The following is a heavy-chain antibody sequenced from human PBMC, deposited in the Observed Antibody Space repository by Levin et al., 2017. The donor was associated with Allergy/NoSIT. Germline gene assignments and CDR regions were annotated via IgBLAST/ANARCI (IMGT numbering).Heavy chain of an antibody. D-gene: IGHD5-18*01. V-gene: IGHV3-23*01. CDR1: GFTFSGYA. Sequence: ESLKISCAASGFTFSGYAMTWVRQAPGKGLEWVSATTGSGGDTYYADSVKGRFTISRDNSKNTLYLHMNSLRAEDTAVYYCGKWGGYSYGQGYYSYMDVWGKGTTVTVSS. CDR3: GKWGGYSYGQGYYSYMDV. J-gene: IGHJ6*03. CDR2: TTGSGGDT.